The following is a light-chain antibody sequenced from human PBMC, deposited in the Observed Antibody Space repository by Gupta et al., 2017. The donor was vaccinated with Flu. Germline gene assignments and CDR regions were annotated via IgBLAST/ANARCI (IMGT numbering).Light chain of an antibody. CDR3: QQLN. Sequence: DIQLTQSPSFLSASVGDRVTITCRASQGIDNYLAWYQQKPGKAPKLLIYAASTLQSGVPSRFSGSGSGTDFTLTISSLQSEDFATYYGQQLNFGGGTKVEIK. CDR2: AAS. J-gene: IGKJ4*01. V-gene: IGKV1-9*01. CDR1: QGIDNY.